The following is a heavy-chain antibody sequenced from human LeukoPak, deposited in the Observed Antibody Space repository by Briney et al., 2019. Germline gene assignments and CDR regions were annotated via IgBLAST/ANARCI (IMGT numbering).Heavy chain of an antibody. J-gene: IGHJ3*02. D-gene: IGHD3-22*01. CDR3: ARWGPLRYYYDSSAIGAFDI. V-gene: IGHV4-34*01. CDR1: GGSFSGYY. Sequence: SETLSLTCAVYGGSFSGYYWSWIRQPPGKGLEWIGEINHSGSTNYNPSLKSRVTISVDTSKNQFSLKLSSVTAADTAVYYCARWGPLRYYYDSSAIGAFDIWGQGTMVTVSS. CDR2: INHSGST.